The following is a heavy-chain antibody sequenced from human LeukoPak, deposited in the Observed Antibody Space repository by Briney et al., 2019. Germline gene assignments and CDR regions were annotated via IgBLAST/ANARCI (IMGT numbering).Heavy chain of an antibody. CDR1: GGSISSGDYY. Sequence: SETLSLTCTVSGGSISSGDYYWSWIRQPPGKGLEWIGYINYSGSTFHYNPFLKSRVTISVDTSKNQFSLRLNSATVADSAVYYCASANCSSARCYGANWFDPWGQGTLVTVSS. CDR2: INYSGST. CDR3: ASANCSSARCYGANWFDP. J-gene: IGHJ5*02. D-gene: IGHD2-2*01. V-gene: IGHV4-30-4*01.